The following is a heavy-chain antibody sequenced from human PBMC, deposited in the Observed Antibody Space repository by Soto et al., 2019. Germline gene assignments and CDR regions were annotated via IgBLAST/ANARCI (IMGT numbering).Heavy chain of an antibody. CDR3: ARDLMVRGVLRSGYFDY. CDR2: ISSSSSVI. V-gene: IGHV3-48*02. Sequence: GGSLRLSCAASRFTFSTYSLNWVRQAPGKGLEWVSYISSSSSVIYYADSVKGRFTISRDNAKNSLYLQMDSLRDEDTAVYYCARDLMVRGVLRSGYFDYWGQGTQVTVSS. J-gene: IGHJ4*02. D-gene: IGHD3-10*01. CDR1: RFTFSTYS.